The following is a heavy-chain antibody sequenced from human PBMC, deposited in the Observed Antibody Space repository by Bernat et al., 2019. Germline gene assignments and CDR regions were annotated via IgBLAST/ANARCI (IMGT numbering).Heavy chain of an antibody. CDR1: GGSFSGYY. Sequence: QVQLQQWGAGLLKPSETLSLTCAVYGGSFSGYYWTWIRQPPGKGLEWIGEINHSGSTNYNPSLKSRVTISVDTPKTQFSLKLGFVTAADTAVYYCAGGKGVVTAIWGQGTLVPVSS. V-gene: IGHV4-34*01. J-gene: IGHJ4*02. CDR3: AGGKGVVTAI. CDR2: INHSGST. D-gene: IGHD2-21*02.